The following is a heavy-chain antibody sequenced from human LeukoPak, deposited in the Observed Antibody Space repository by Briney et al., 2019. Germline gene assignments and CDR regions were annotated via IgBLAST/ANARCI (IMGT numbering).Heavy chain of an antibody. D-gene: IGHD6-13*01. CDR2: INHSGST. V-gene: IGHV4-34*01. J-gene: IGHJ4*02. CDR1: GGSFSGSY. Sequence: PSETLSLTCAVSGGSFSGSYWSWIRQPPGKGLEWIGEINHSGSTNYNPSLKSRVTVSVDTSKNQFSLNLHSVTAADTAVYYCARVLSSSEGYFDYWGQGTLVTVSS. CDR3: ARVLSSSEGYFDY.